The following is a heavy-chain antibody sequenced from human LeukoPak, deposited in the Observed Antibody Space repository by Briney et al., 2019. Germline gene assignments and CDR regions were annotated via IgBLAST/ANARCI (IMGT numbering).Heavy chain of an antibody. CDR1: GFTFSSYA. V-gene: IGHV3-23*01. Sequence: PGGSLRLSCAASGFTFSSYAMSWVRQAPGKGLGWVSAITNSGEYTYYTDSVRGRFTISRDNSKNTLYLQMNSLRAEDTAVYYCAKGPSSWDYWGQGTLVTVSS. CDR2: ITNSGEYT. CDR3: AKGPSSWDY. J-gene: IGHJ4*02. D-gene: IGHD6-13*01.